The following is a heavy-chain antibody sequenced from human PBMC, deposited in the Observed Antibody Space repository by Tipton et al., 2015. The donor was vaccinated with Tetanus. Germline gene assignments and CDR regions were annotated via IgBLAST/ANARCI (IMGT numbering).Heavy chain of an antibody. CDR1: GGSLRSGDHY. V-gene: IGHV4-61*08. CDR3: ARDELFFSGGEDHAAFDI. J-gene: IGHJ3*02. CDR2: ISSSGST. Sequence: TLSLTCTVSGGSLRSGDHYWSWIRQPPGKGLEWLAYISSSGSTNSNYSLKSRITISRDTSKNQFSLKLTSVTTADTAVYFCARDELFFSGGEDHAAFDIWGQGTLVTVSS. D-gene: IGHD3-10*01.